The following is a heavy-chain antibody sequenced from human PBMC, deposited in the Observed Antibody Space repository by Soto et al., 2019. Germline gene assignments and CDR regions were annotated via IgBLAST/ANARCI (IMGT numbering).Heavy chain of an antibody. Sequence: GWSLRLSCAASSFTVGNAWMNWVRQAQGKGLEWVGRIKSKTDDGTTDYAAPVKGRFTISRDDSQNMLYLQMNSLKSEDTAVYYCAITYFDYWSGFYVYYDYWGQGILVTVSS. CDR1: SFTVGNAW. V-gene: IGHV3-15*07. D-gene: IGHD3-3*01. CDR3: AITYFDYWSGFYVYYDY. CDR2: IKSKTDDGTT. J-gene: IGHJ4*02.